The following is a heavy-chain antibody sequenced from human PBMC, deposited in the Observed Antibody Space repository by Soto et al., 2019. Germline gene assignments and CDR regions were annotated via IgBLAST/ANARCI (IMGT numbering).Heavy chain of an antibody. J-gene: IGHJ6*03. CDR1: GGSISSYY. Sequence: SETLSLTCTVSGGSISSYYWSWIRQPPGKGLEWIGYIYYSGSTNYNPSLKSRVTISVDTSKNQFSLKLSSVTAADTAVYYCASGSLDIVVPHGHYYYCMDVWGKGTTVTVSS. CDR3: ASGSLDIVVPHGHYYYCMDV. D-gene: IGHD2-2*03. CDR2: IYYSGST. V-gene: IGHV4-59*08.